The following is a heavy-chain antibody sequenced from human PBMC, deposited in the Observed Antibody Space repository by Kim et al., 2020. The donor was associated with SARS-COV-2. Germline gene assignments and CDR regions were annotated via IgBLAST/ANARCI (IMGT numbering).Heavy chain of an antibody. CDR3: ARGHYCSGGSCYSDWFDP. V-gene: IGHV4-59*13. CDR1: GGSISSYY. D-gene: IGHD2-15*01. J-gene: IGHJ5*02. Sequence: SETLSLTCTVSGGSISSYYWSWIRQPPGKGLEWIGYIYYSGSTNYNPSLKSRVTISVDTSKNQFSLKLSSVTAADTAAYYCARGHYCSGGSCYSDWFDPWGQGTLVTVSS. CDR2: IYYSGST.